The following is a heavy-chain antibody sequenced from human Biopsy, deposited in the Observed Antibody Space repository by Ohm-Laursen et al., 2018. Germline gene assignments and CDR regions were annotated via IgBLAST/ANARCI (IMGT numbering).Heavy chain of an antibody. CDR3: ARGGVDTAMVEN. CDR1: GYTFTDYF. J-gene: IGHJ4*02. V-gene: IGHV1-2*02. D-gene: IGHD5-18*01. CDR2: ISPSSGGT. Sequence: ASVKVSCKASGYTFTDYFLHWVRQAPGQGPEWMGWISPSSGGTNYAEKFQGRVTMIRDTSATTGYMELSRLRSDDTAVYYCARGGVDTAMVENWGQGTLVTVSS.